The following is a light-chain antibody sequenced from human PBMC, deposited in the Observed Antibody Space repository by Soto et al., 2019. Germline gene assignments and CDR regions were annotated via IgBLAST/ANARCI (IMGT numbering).Light chain of an antibody. CDR1: QSVSRNY. CDR3: QQYGSSPPYT. Sequence: EIVLTQSPGTPSLSPGERATLSCRASQSVSRNYLAWYQQKPGQPPRLLIYGASSRSTGIPDKFSGSGSGTDFTLTISRLEPEDFAVYYCQQYGSSPPYTFGQGTKLEIK. J-gene: IGKJ2*01. V-gene: IGKV3-20*01. CDR2: GAS.